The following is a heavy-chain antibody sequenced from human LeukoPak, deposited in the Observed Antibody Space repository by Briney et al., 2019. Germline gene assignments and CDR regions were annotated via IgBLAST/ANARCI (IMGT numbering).Heavy chain of an antibody. CDR2: INHSGST. D-gene: IGHD3-22*01. CDR3: ARGGSSGYYDY. V-gene: IGHV4-34*01. Sequence: SETLSLTCAVYGGSFSGYYWSWIRQPPGKGLEWIGEINHSGSTNYNPSLKSRVTISVDTSKNQFSLKLSSVTAADTAVYYRARGGSSGYYDYWGQGTLVTVSS. CDR1: GGSFSGYY. J-gene: IGHJ4*02.